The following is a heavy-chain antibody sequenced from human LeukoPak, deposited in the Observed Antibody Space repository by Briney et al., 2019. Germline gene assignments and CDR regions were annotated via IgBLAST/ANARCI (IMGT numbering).Heavy chain of an antibody. J-gene: IGHJ3*02. CDR3: AKDSMNTGMVALAFDI. CDR2: IWNDGSNK. Sequence: PGGSLRLSCAAAGFTFSSYGMHWVRQAPGKGLEWVGAIWNDGSNKYYADFVKGRFTISRDNSKNTPDLQMDSLRAEDTAMYSFAKDSMNTGMVALAFDIWGQGTMVTVSS. V-gene: IGHV3-33*06. D-gene: IGHD5-18*01. CDR1: GFTFSSYG.